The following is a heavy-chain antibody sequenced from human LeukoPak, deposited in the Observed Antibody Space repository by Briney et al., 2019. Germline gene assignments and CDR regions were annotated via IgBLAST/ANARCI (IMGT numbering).Heavy chain of an antibody. J-gene: IGHJ3*02. CDR1: GGSISSYY. Sequence: PSETLSLTCTVSGGSISSYYWSWIRQPPGKGLEWIGYIYYSGSTNYNPSLKSRVTISVDTSKNQFSLKLSSVTAADTAVYYCARGYYDSSGYYYHAFDIRGQGTMVTVSS. V-gene: IGHV4-59*01. CDR3: ARGYYDSSGYYYHAFDI. D-gene: IGHD3-22*01. CDR2: IYYSGST.